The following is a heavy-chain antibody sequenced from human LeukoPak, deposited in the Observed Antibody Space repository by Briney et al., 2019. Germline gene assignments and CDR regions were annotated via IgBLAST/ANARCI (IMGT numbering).Heavy chain of an antibody. D-gene: IGHD4/OR15-4a*01. CDR2: IIPIFGTA. CDR1: GGTFSSYA. V-gene: IGHV1-69*13. Sequence: SVKVSCKASGGTFSSYAISWVRQAPGQGLEWMGGIIPIFGTANCAQKFQGRVTITADESTSTAYMELSSLRSEDTAVYYCARARESLTTRYFDYWGQGTLVTVSS. J-gene: IGHJ4*02. CDR3: ARARESLTTRYFDY.